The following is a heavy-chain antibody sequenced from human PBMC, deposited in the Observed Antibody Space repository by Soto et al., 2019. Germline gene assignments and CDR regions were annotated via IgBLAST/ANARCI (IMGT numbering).Heavy chain of an antibody. D-gene: IGHD2-2*01. CDR2: IKFDGSEK. J-gene: IGHJ4*02. V-gene: IGHV3-7*03. Sequence: AVGSLRLSCAASGFTFSDYWMSWVRQAPGKGPEWVANIKFDGSEKQYLDSVKGRFSISRDNSRNSLFLQMNSLRAGDTAVYYCVKDGGYCSSTTCYSPRNHYFDSWGQGTLVTVSS. CDR3: VKDGGYCSSTTCYSPRNHYFDS. CDR1: GFTFSDYW.